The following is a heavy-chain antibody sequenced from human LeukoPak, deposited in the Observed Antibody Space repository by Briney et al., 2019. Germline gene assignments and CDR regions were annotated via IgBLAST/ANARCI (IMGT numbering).Heavy chain of an antibody. V-gene: IGHV1-69*02. CDR1: GGTFSSYT. J-gene: IGHJ6*03. D-gene: IGHD2-8*01. CDR3: ANGNRCTSPNCLGYYYFYMDV. CDR2: IIPILGIA. Sequence: SSVKVSCKASGGTFSSYTISWVRQAPGQGLEWMGRIIPILGIANYAQKFQGRVTITADKSTSTAYMELSSLRSEDTAVYYCANGNRCTSPNCLGYYYFYMDVWGKGTTVTVSS.